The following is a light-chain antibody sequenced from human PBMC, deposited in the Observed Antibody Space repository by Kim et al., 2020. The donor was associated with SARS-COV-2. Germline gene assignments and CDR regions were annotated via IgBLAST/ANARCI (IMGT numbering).Light chain of an antibody. CDR3: SSHTNTYPLGV. CDR1: SSDIGDSNH. J-gene: IGLJ1*01. V-gene: IGLV2-14*03. Sequence: QSALTQPDSVSGSPGQSITISCTGTSSDIGDSNHVSWYQQHPGKAPKLMIHDVSNRPSGVSNRFSGSKSGNTASLSISGLQAEDEADYYCSSHTNTYPLGVFGTGTKVTVL. CDR2: DVS.